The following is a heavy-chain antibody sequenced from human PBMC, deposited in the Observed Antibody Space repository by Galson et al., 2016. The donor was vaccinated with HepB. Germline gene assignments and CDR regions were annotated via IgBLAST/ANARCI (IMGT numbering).Heavy chain of an antibody. J-gene: IGHJ4*02. Sequence: PALVKPPQTLTLTCTFSGFSLKTGGVRVNWIRQSPGKALEWLARIDWDDDKFYSTSLKTRLTISGDTSKNQVVLTMTNMDPMDTATYYCARTPRNFVEYFDSWGQGILVTVSS. V-gene: IGHV2-70*04. CDR2: IDWDDDK. D-gene: IGHD4-11*01. CDR3: ARTPRNFVEYFDS. CDR1: GFSLKTGGVR.